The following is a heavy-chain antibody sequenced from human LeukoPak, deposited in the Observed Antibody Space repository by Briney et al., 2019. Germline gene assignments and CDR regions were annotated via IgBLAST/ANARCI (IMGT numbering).Heavy chain of an antibody. Sequence: SETLSLTCTVSGGSISSYYWSWIRQPPGKGLEWIGYIYYSGSTNYNPSLKSRVTISVDTSKNQFSLKLSSVTAADTAVYYCARGVVPTRYYDFWSGPNWFDPWGQGTLVTVSS. CDR2: IYYSGST. V-gene: IGHV4-59*01. CDR3: ARGVVPTRYYDFWSGPNWFDP. D-gene: IGHD3-3*01. CDR1: GGSISSYY. J-gene: IGHJ5*02.